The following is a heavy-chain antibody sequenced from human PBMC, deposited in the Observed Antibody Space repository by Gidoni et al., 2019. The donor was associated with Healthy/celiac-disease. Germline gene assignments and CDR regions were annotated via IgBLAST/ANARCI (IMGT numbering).Heavy chain of an antibody. CDR2: IKHSGRP. J-gene: IGHJ4*02. CDR3: ARYGRAAAGPYFDY. D-gene: IGHD6-13*01. CDR1: GGSFSGYY. Sequence: QVQLQQWGAGLLKPSETLSLTCAVYGGSFSGYYWSWIRQTPGKGLEWIGEIKHSGRPHYNPSLKCRVTISVYTSKNQFSLKLSSVTASDTAVYSCARYGRAAAGPYFDYWGQGTLVTVSS. V-gene: IGHV4-34*01.